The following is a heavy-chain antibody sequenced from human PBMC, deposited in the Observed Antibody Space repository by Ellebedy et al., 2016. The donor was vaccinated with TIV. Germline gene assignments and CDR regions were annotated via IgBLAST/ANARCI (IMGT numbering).Heavy chain of an antibody. CDR2: IDFSATTT. V-gene: IGHV3-11*01. Sequence: GGSLRLSXAASGFTFSDYYMTWIRQAPGRGLEWFSYIDFSATTTYYADSVKGRFTISRDNAKKSLYLQMTSLRDDDTAVYYCTCSSGWSGEGGSWGQGTLVTVSS. D-gene: IGHD3-22*01. CDR3: TCSSGWSGEGGS. CDR1: GFTFSDYY. J-gene: IGHJ4*02.